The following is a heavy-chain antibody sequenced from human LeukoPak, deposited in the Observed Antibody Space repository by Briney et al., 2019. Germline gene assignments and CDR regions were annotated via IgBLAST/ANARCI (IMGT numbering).Heavy chain of an antibody. Sequence: KTSGTLSLTCAVSGGSISSSNWWSWVRQPPGKGLEWIGEIYHSGSTNYNPSLKSRVTISVDKSKNQFSLKLSSVTAADTAVYYCARDRWNLWVGSGTIDYYYGMDVWGQGTTVTVSS. CDR2: IYHSGST. CDR3: ARDRWNLWVGSGTIDYYYGMDV. J-gene: IGHJ6*02. D-gene: IGHD3-10*01. CDR1: GGSISSSNW. V-gene: IGHV4-4*02.